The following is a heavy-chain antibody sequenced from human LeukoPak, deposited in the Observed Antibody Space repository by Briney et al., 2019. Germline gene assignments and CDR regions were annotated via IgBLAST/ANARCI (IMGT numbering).Heavy chain of an antibody. Sequence: ASVKVSCKTSGYTFSSYDITWVRQAPGQGLEWMGWISVHNDNTDYAQKLQGRLTMTTDTSTSTAYMELRGLRSDDTAVYYCARGRDARRKVGVPGTPLTNFDYWGQGTLVTVSS. D-gene: IGHD6-19*01. J-gene: IGHJ4*02. V-gene: IGHV1-18*01. CDR1: GYTFSSYD. CDR3: ARGRDARRKVGVPGTPLTNFDY. CDR2: ISVHNDNT.